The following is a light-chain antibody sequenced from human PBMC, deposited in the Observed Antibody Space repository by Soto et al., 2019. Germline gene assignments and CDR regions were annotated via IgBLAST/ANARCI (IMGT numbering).Light chain of an antibody. CDR1: SSDVGGYNY. Sequence: QSALTQPASVSGSPGQSITISCTGTSSDVGGYNYVSWYQQHPGKAPKLIIYEVSNRPSGVSSRFSGSKSGNTASLTISGVQAEDEADYYCKSYTSKSPGVFGTGTKLTVL. J-gene: IGLJ1*01. CDR2: EVS. V-gene: IGLV2-14*01. CDR3: KSYTSKSPGV.